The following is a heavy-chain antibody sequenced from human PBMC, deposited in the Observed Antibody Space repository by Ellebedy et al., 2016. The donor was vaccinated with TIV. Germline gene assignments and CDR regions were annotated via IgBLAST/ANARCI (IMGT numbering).Heavy chain of an antibody. D-gene: IGHD6-13*01. Sequence: GESLKISXAASGFTFSSFGMHWVRQAPGKGLEWVSHISYDGDDKYYADSVRGRFTISRDNSKNTLYLQMNSLRTEDTAIYYCVKNGYEGFSWSEYFHHWGQGTLVTVSS. CDR1: GFTFSSFG. CDR2: ISYDGDDK. V-gene: IGHV3-30*18. CDR3: VKNGYEGFSWSEYFHH. J-gene: IGHJ1*01.